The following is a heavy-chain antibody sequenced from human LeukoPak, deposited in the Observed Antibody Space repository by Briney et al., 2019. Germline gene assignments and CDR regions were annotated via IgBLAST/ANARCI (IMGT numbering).Heavy chain of an antibody. Sequence: GGSLRLSCAASGFTFSSYGMHWVRQAPGKGLEWVAVIWYDGSNKYYADSVKGRFTISRDNSKNTLYLQMNSLRAEDTAVYYCARDLLPIITMIVVDNHDAFDIWGQGTMVTVSS. V-gene: IGHV3-33*01. J-gene: IGHJ3*02. D-gene: IGHD3-22*01. CDR1: GFTFSSYG. CDR2: IWYDGSNK. CDR3: ARDLLPIITMIVVDNHDAFDI.